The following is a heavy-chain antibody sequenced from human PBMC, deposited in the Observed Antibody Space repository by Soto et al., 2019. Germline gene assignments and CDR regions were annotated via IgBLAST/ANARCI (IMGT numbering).Heavy chain of an antibody. CDR1: GGTFSSYA. V-gene: IGHV1-69*06. CDR3: ARDFPPEWSIAAAGRFDY. D-gene: IGHD6-13*01. J-gene: IGHJ4*02. CDR2: IIPIFGTA. Sequence: GALVKVSCKASGGTFSSYAISWVRQAPGQGLEWMGGIIPIFGTANYAQKFQGRVTITADKSTSTAYMELSSLRSEDTAVYYCARDFPPEWSIAAAGRFDYWGQGTLVTVSS.